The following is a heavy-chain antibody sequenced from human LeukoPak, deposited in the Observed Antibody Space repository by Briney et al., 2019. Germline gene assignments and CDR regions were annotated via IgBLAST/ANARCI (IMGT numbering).Heavy chain of an antibody. CDR2: INHSGST. V-gene: IGHV4-34*01. Sequence: SETLSLTCVVYGGSFSGYYWSWIRQPPGKGLEWIGEINHSGSTNYNPSLKSRVTISVDTSKNLFSLKLSSVTAADTAVYYCARPVGWFDPWGQGTLVTVSS. J-gene: IGHJ5*02. CDR3: ARPVGWFDP. CDR1: GGSFSGYY.